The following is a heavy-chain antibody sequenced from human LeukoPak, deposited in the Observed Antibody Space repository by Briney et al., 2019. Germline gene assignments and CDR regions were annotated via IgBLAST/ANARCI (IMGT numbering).Heavy chain of an antibody. CDR1: GDSISSYY. V-gene: IGHV4-59*01. CDR3: AREPDAFDI. CDR2: ISNSGST. J-gene: IGHJ3*02. Sequence: SETLSLTCTVSGDSISSYYWSWIRQPPGKGLEWIGYISNSGSTNYNPSLKSRVTISEDTSKNQFSLKVRSVTAADTAVYYCAREPDAFDIWGQGTMVTVSS.